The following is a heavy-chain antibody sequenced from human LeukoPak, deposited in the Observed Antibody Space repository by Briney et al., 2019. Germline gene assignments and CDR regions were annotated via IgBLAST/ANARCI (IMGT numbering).Heavy chain of an antibody. CDR2: IYYSGST. Sequence: SETLSLTSTLPVGSISIYYWSWIRQPPGKGLEWIGYIYYSGSTNYNPSLKSRVTISVDTSKNQFSLKLSSVTAADTAVYYCARGVGRDGYNLSYWGQGTLVTVSS. V-gene: IGHV4-59*01. CDR1: VGSISIYY. CDR3: ARGVGRDGYNLSY. J-gene: IGHJ4*02. D-gene: IGHD5-24*01.